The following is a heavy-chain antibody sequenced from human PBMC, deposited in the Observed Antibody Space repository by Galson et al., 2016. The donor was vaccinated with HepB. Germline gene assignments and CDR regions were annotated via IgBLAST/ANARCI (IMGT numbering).Heavy chain of an antibody. CDR1: GFVFSETW. V-gene: IGHV3-15*05. CDR2: IKSQNNGGTR. D-gene: IGHD6-19*01. J-gene: IGHJ4*02. CDR3: TADLYRSSAWCNDY. Sequence: SLRLSCAASGFVFSETWMNWVRQAPGEGLEWIARIKSQNNGGTREYGAPVEGRFTIARDDSKKTIYLQMNSLKIEDTAVYFCTADLYRSSAWCNDYWGQGTLVTVSS.